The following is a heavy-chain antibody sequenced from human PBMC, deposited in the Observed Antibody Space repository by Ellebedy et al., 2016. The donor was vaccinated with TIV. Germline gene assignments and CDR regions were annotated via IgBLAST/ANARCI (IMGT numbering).Heavy chain of an antibody. V-gene: IGHV3-7*01. CDR1: GFSFRNYW. CDR2: IYQDGSEK. Sequence: GESLKISCAASGFSFRNYWMGWVRQAPGKGLEWVANIYQDGSEKYYVDSVKGRFTISRDNAKNSLYLQLNSLGIEATAVYYCARRGSYGDYAVQVNNWFDRWGQGTLVTV. D-gene: IGHD4-17*01. J-gene: IGHJ5*02. CDR3: ARRGSYGDYAVQVNNWFDR.